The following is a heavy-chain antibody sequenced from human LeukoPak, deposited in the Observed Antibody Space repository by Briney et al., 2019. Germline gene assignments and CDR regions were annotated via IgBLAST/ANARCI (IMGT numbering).Heavy chain of an antibody. J-gene: IGHJ4*02. D-gene: IGHD3-10*01. Sequence: GGSLRLSCAASGFIFSNYSMNWVRQAPGKGLEWVSSISTSSSYIYYADSVKGRFTISRDNAKNSLYLQMNSLRAEDTAVYYCARAELWFGELLWRNIDYWGQGTLVTVSS. CDR1: GFIFSNYS. CDR3: ARAELWFGELLWRNIDY. CDR2: ISTSSSYI. V-gene: IGHV3-21*01.